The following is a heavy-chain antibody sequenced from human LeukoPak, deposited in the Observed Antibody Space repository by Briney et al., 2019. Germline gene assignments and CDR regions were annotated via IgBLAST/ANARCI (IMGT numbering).Heavy chain of an antibody. D-gene: IGHD3-10*01. CDR2: IYHSGST. V-gene: IGHV4-30-2*01. J-gene: IGHJ3*02. CDR3: ARGESHDAFDI. CDR1: GGSISSGGYS. Sequence: TLSLTCAVSGGSISSGGYSWSWIRQPPGKGLEWIGYIYHSGSTYYNPSLKSRVTISVDRSKNQFSLKLSSVTAADTAVYYCARGESHDAFDIWGQGTMVTVSS.